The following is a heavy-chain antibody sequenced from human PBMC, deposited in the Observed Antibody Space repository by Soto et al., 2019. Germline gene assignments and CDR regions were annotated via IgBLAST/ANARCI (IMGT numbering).Heavy chain of an antibody. J-gene: IGHJ6*02. CDR1: GGSMSSYY. CDR2: IYYSGST. Sequence: SETLSLTCPVSGGSMSSYYWSWIRQPPGKGLEWIGYIYYSGSTNYNPSLKSRVTISVDTSKNQFSLKLSSVTAADTAVYYCARDKRGAGMDVWGQGTTVTVSS. V-gene: IGHV4-59*01. CDR3: ARDKRGAGMDV.